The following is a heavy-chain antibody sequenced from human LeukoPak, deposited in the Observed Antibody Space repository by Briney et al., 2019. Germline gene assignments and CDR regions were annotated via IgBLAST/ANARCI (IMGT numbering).Heavy chain of an antibody. J-gene: IGHJ4*02. CDR1: GFIFDDYA. D-gene: IGHD3-22*01. CDR2: ISSNRCGI. CDR3: AKDVQMTSNAYYNYFDY. V-gene: IGHV3-9*01. Sequence: SLRLSCVGSGFIFDDYAMHWVRHARGKGLEWVSSISSNRCGIDYADSVKGRFTISRDNAKNSLYLQMNSLRPDDTAFYYCAKDVQMTSNAYYNYFDYWGQGTLVTVSS.